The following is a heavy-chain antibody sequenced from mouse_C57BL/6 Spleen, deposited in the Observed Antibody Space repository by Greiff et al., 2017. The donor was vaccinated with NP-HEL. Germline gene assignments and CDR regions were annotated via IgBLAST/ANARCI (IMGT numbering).Heavy chain of an antibody. D-gene: IGHD1-1*01. V-gene: IGHV6-6*01. CDR2: IRNKANNHAT. CDR3: TRQGSSSYYFDY. CDR1: GFTFSDAW. Sequence: EVHLVESGGGLVQPGGSMKLSCAASGFTFSDAWMDWVRQSPEKGLEWVAEIRNKANNHATYYAESVKGRFTISRDDSKSSVYRRMNSLRAEDTGIYYCTRQGSSSYYFDYWGQGTTLTVSS. J-gene: IGHJ2*01.